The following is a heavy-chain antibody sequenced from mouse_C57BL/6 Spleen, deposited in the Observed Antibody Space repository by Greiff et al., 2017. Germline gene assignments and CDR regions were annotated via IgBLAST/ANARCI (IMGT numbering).Heavy chain of an antibody. J-gene: IGHJ1*03. CDR1: GFTFSDYY. CDR3: ARRHGSSYLYFDV. D-gene: IGHD1-1*01. CDR2: ISNGGGRT. Sequence: EVMLVESGGGLVQPGGSLKLSCAASGFTFSDYYMYWVRQTPEKRLEWVAYISNGGGRTYYPDTVKGRFTISRDNAKNTLYLQMSRLKSEDTAMYYCARRHGSSYLYFDVWGTGTTVTVSS. V-gene: IGHV5-12*01.